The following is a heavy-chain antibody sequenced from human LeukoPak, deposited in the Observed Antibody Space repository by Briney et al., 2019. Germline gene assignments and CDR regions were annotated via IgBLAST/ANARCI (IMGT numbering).Heavy chain of an antibody. CDR2: IYYSGST. J-gene: IGHJ5*02. Sequence: SETLSLTCTVSGGSISSSSYYWGWIRQPPGKGLEWIGSIYYSGSTYYNPSLKSRVTISVGTSKNQFSLKLSSVTAADTAVYYCASHLGGELDPWGQGTLVTVSS. CDR1: GGSISSSSYY. V-gene: IGHV4-39*01. CDR3: ASHLGGELDP. D-gene: IGHD6-25*01.